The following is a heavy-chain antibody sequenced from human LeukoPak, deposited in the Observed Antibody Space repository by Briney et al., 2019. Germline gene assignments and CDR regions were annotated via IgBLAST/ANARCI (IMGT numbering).Heavy chain of an antibody. V-gene: IGHV3-74*01. CDR1: GFTFSSYW. CDR2: INSDGSST. Sequence: PGGSLRLSCAASGFTFSSYWMHWVRQAPGKGLVWVSRINSDGSSTSYADSVKGRFTISRDNAKNTLYLQMNSLRAGDTAVYYCARDGGTDAFDIWGQGTMVTVSS. D-gene: IGHD3-16*01. J-gene: IGHJ3*02. CDR3: ARDGGTDAFDI.